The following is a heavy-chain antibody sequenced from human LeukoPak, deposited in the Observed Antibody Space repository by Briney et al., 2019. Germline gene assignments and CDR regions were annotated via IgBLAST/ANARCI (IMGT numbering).Heavy chain of an antibody. V-gene: IGHV5-51*01. CDR2: IYPGDSDT. Sequence: GESLKISCQGSGYIFTSYWIGWVRQLPGKGLEWMGIIYPGDSDTRYSPSFQGQVTISADKSISTAYLQWSSLKASDTAMYYCARHRYSYGSYYYYYYMDVWGKGTTVTVSS. CDR3: ARHRYSYGSYYYYYYMDV. CDR1: GYIFTSYW. D-gene: IGHD5-18*01. J-gene: IGHJ6*03.